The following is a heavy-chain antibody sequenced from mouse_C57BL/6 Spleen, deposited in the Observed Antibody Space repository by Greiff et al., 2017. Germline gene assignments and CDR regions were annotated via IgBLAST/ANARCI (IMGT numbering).Heavy chain of an antibody. CDR3: ARNSYYSNYNYAMDY. J-gene: IGHJ4*01. V-gene: IGHV2-9-1*01. CDR1: GFSFTSYA. Sequence: VMLVESGPGLVAPSQSLSITCTVSGFSFTSYAISWVRQPPGKGLEWLGVIRTGGGTNYNSALKTRLSISTDNTKSQVFLKMNSLQTDDTARYYCARNSYYSNYNYAMDYWGQGTSVTVSS. CDR2: IRTGGGT. D-gene: IGHD2-5*01.